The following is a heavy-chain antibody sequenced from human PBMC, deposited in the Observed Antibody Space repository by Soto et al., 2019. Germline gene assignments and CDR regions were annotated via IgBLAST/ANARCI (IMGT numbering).Heavy chain of an antibody. Sequence: SVEALCEASGYALMSFAMHCVRQAPGQRPECMGWINTANGHTKCAYKLQGRVSLTRDKSASTVSMELSSLRSHETAVYLCAKEWSNLGSNWYDSKSPFDRWGQGTLVNASS. D-gene: IGHD6-13*01. V-gene: IGHV1-3*04. CDR1: GYALMSFA. CDR2: INTANGHT. J-gene: IGHJ5*02. CDR3: AKEWSNLGSNWYDSKSPFDR.